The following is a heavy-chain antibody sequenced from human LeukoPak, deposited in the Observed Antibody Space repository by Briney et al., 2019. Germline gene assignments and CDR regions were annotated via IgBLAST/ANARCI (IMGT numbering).Heavy chain of an antibody. CDR2: ISWDGGST. CDR1: GFTFDDYA. V-gene: IGHV3-43D*03. Sequence: GGSLRLSCAASGFTFDDYAMHWVRQAPGKGLEWVSLISWDGGSTYYADSVKGRFTISRDNSKNSLYLQMNSLRAEDTALYYCAKEGRGEFPGYYYYYMDVWGKGTTVTVSS. CDR3: AKEGRGEFPGYYYYYMDV. J-gene: IGHJ6*03. D-gene: IGHD2-21*01.